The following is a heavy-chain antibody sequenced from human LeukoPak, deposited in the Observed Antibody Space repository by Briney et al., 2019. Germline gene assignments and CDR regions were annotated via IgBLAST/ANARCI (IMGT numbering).Heavy chain of an antibody. Sequence: GASVRVSCKASNYTFSDYDVTWVRQAPGQGLEWMGWVSKYTGNADYAPKFQGRVSMTTDTSTRTAYMELSSLRSEDTAVYYCAREGPYSDSSRSRFDYWGQGTLVTVSS. V-gene: IGHV1-18*01. CDR3: AREGPYSDSSRSRFDY. D-gene: IGHD6-6*01. CDR2: VSKYTGNA. CDR1: NYTFSDYD. J-gene: IGHJ4*02.